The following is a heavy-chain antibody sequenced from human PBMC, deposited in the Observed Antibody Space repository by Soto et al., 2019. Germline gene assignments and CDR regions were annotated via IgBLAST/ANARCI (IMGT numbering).Heavy chain of an antibody. J-gene: IGHJ6*02. CDR3: ARESYYGSGSYYIPSYYYYYGMDV. CDR2: IKQDGSEK. CDR1: GFTFSSYW. Sequence: EVQLVESGGGLVQPGESLRLSCAASGFTFSSYWMSWVRQAPGKGLEWVANIKQDGSEKYYVDSVKGRFTISRDNAKNSLYLQMNSLRAEDTAVYYCARESYYGSGSYYIPSYYYYYGMDVWGQGTTVTVSS. V-gene: IGHV3-7*03. D-gene: IGHD3-10*01.